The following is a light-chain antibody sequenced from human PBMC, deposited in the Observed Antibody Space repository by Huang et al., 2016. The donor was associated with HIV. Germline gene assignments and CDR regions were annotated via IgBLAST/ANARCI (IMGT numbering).Light chain of an antibody. J-gene: IGKJ1*01. CDR2: GAS. Sequence: DIQMTQSPPSLSASVADRVTITCLASQGISNSLAWYQQKPGKPPRLLVSGASKLESGVPSRFSGSGSGTDYTLTISSLQPEDFATYYCQQYFSALWTFGQGTKV. CDR1: QGISNS. CDR3: QQYFSALWT. V-gene: IGKV1-NL1*01.